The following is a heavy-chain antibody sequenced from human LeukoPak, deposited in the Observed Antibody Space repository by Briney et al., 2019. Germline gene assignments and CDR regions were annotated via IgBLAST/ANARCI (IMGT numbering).Heavy chain of an antibody. CDR2: IYYSGST. D-gene: IGHD4-11*01. Sequence: SQTLSLTCTVSGGSISSGGYYWSWIRQHSGKGLEWIGYIYYSGSTYYNPSLKSRVTISVDTSKNQFSLKLSSVTAADTAVYYCARSMTTSILGLSYWGQGTLVTVSS. V-gene: IGHV4-31*03. CDR3: ARSMTTSILGLSY. CDR1: GGSISSGGYY. J-gene: IGHJ4*02.